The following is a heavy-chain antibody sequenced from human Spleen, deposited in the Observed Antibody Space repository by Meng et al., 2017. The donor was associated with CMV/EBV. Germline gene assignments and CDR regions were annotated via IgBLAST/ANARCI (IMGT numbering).Heavy chain of an antibody. CDR1: GGAINSNC. J-gene: IGHJ6*02. CDR3: ARGLRELLYYYDGMDV. Sequence: SETLSLTCTVSGGAINSNCWSWVRQRPGQGLEWIGYVYHSGSTNFNPSLKSRVTISVDTARNQFSLKLTSVTTAYTAVYYGARGLRELLYYYDGMDVWGQGTTFPFSS. V-gene: IGHV4-59*01. CDR2: VYHSGST. D-gene: IGHD3-16*01.